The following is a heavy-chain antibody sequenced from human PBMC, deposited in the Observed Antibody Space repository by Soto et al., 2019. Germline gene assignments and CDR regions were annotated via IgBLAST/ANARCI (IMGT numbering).Heavy chain of an antibody. D-gene: IGHD2-8*01. Sequence: PGGSLRLSCAASGFTFSSYAMHWVRQAPGKGLEWVAVISYDGSNKYYADSVKGRFTISRDNSKNALYLQMNSLRAEDTAVYYCARGPNCTNGVCSEYFQHWGQGILVTVSS. CDR1: GFTFSSYA. V-gene: IGHV3-30-3*01. J-gene: IGHJ1*01. CDR3: ARGPNCTNGVCSEYFQH. CDR2: ISYDGSNK.